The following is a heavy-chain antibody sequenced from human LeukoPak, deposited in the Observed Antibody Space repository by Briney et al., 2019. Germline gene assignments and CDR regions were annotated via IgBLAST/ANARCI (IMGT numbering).Heavy chain of an antibody. CDR1: GGSISSYY. CDR2: IYYSGST. Sequence: PSETLSLTCTVSGGSISSYYWSWIRQPPGKGLEWIGYIYYSGSTNSNPSLKSRVTISVDTSKNQFSLKLSSVTAADTAVYYCARALYDSSGYYSYYFDYWGQGTLVTVSS. J-gene: IGHJ4*02. V-gene: IGHV4-59*01. D-gene: IGHD3-22*01. CDR3: ARALYDSSGYYSYYFDY.